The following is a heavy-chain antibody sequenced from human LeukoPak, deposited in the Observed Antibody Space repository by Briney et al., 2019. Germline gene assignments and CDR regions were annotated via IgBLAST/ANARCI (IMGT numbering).Heavy chain of an antibody. CDR2: ISTYNGNT. J-gene: IGHJ4*02. CDR3: ARAGGYCGRISCPYYFDY. Sequence: GASVKVSCKASGYTFNNYGIGWVRQAPGQGLEWMGWISTYNGNTNYAQKFQGRVTMTTDTSTRTAYMDLRSLRSEDTAVYYCARAGGYCGRISCPYYFDYWGQGTLVTVSS. CDR1: GYTFNNYG. V-gene: IGHV1-18*01. D-gene: IGHD2-15*01.